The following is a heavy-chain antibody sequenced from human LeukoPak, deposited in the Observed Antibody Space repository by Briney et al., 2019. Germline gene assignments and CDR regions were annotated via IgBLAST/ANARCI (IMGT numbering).Heavy chain of an antibody. CDR3: ATGRFGESQNDF. CDR1: GFIVSSNY. CDR2: IYVGGST. Sequence: PGGSLRLSCAASGFIVSSNYMSWVRQAPGKGLEWVSVIYVGGSTFYADSMKGRFTISRDTSKNTVYLQMNSLRAEDTAVYYCATGRFGESQNDFWGQGTLVTVSS. D-gene: IGHD3-10*01. J-gene: IGHJ4*02. V-gene: IGHV3-53*01.